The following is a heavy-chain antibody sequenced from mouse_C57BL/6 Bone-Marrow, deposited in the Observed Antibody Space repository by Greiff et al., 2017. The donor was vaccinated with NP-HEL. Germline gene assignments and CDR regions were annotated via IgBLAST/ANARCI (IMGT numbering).Heavy chain of an antibody. CDR2: INYDGSST. CDR1: GFTFSDYY. V-gene: IGHV5-16*01. D-gene: IGHD1-1*01. CDR3: ARHITTVAYFDY. J-gene: IGHJ2*01. Sequence: EVQLVESEGGLVQPGSSMKLSCTASGFTFSDYYMAWVRQVPEKGLEWVANINYDGSSTYYLDSLKSRFIISRDNAKNILYLQMSSLKSEDTATYYCARHITTVAYFDYWGQGTTLTVSS.